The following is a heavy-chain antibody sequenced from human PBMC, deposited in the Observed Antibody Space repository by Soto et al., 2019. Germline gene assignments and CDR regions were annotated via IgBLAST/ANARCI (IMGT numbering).Heavy chain of an antibody. V-gene: IGHV3-48*03. Sequence: LRLSCAASGFIFSDYEMNWVRQAPGKGLEWVSYINIRSDIIYYEASVKGRFPISSDNAKSLLYLQMNRLRAEDTAVYYCAPLIDYWGQGTLVTVSS. CDR2: INIRSDII. CDR1: GFIFSDYE. CDR3: APLIDY. J-gene: IGHJ4*02.